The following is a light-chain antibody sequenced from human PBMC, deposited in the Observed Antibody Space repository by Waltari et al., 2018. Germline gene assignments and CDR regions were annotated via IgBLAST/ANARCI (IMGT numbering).Light chain of an antibody. J-gene: IGKJ2*01. CDR1: QSLVHSDGNTY. V-gene: IGKV2-30*02. CDR3: MQGTHWPYT. Sequence: DVVMTQSPLSLPVTLGPPASISCKSSQSLVHSDGNTYLMWFQQRPGQSPRRLIYKVSARESGVPDRFSDSGSGTDFTLKISRVEAEDVGVYYCMQGTHWPYTFGQGTKLDIK. CDR2: KVS.